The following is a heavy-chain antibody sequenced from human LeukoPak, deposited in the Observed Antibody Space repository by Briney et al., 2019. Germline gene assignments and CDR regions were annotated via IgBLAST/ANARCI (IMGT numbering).Heavy chain of an antibody. Sequence: GGSLRLSCAASGFTFSSYSMNWVRQAPGKGLEWVSYISSSSSTMYYADSVKGRFTISRDNAKNSLYLQMNSQRAEDTAVYYCAKGAGIAAAGTIDYWGQGTLVTVSS. D-gene: IGHD6-13*01. CDR2: ISSSSSTM. CDR1: GFTFSSYS. V-gene: IGHV3-48*04. J-gene: IGHJ4*02. CDR3: AKGAGIAAAGTIDY.